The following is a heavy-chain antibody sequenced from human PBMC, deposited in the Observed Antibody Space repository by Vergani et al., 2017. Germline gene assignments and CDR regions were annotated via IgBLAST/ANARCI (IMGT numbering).Heavy chain of an antibody. CDR3: TKPRTGHPSGVKDYFDY. D-gene: IGHD1-14*01. CDR2: IRSKAYGGTT. Sequence: EVQLVESGGGLVKPGRSLRLSCTASGFTFGDYAMSWFRQAPGKGLEWVGFIRSKAYGGTTEYAASVKGRFTISRDDSKSIAYLQMNSLKTEDTAVYYCTKPRTGHPSGVKDYFDYWGQGTLVTVSS. CDR1: GFTFGDYA. V-gene: IGHV3-49*05. J-gene: IGHJ4*02.